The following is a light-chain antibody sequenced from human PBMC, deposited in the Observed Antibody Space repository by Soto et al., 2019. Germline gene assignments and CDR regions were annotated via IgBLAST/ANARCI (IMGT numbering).Light chain of an antibody. Sequence: EIVLTQSPGTLSLSPWERATLSCRASQSVSSSYLAWYQQKPGQAPRLLIYGASSRATGIPDRFSGSGSGTDFTLTISRLEPEDFAVYYCQQYGSSPPATFGQGTRLEIK. CDR2: GAS. CDR3: QQYGSSPPAT. J-gene: IGKJ5*01. CDR1: QSVSSSY. V-gene: IGKV3-20*01.